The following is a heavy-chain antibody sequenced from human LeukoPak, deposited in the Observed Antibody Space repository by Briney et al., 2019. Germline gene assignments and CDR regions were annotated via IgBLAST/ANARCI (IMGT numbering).Heavy chain of an antibody. V-gene: IGHV1-2*02. Sequence: GASVKVSCKASGYTFTGYYMHWVRQAPGQGLEWMGWINPNSGGTNYAQKFQGRVTMTRDTSISTAYMELSRLRSNDTAVYYCARWYSSIVVVVAATHYYFDYWGQGTLVTVSS. CDR2: INPNSGGT. CDR3: ARWYSSIVVVVAATHYYFDY. D-gene: IGHD2-15*01. CDR1: GYTFTGYY. J-gene: IGHJ4*02.